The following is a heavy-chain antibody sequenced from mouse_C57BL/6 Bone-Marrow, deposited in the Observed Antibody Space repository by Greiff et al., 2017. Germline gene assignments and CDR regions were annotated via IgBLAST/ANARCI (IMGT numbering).Heavy chain of an antibody. V-gene: IGHV1-82*01. Sequence: QVQLQQSGPELVKPGASVKISCKASGYAFSSSWMNWVKQRPGKGLAWIGRLYPGDGDTNYNGKFKGKATLTADKSSSTAYMQLSSLTSEDSAVYFCARSRDIGYYYGSSSDWGQGTTLTVSS. CDR3: ARSRDIGYYYGSSSD. D-gene: IGHD1-1*01. CDR2: LYPGDGDT. J-gene: IGHJ2*01. CDR1: GYAFSSSW.